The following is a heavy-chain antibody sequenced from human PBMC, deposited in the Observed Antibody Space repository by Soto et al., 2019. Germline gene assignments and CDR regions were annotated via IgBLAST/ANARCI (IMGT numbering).Heavy chain of an antibody. J-gene: IGHJ5*02. CDR1: GGSFNRHT. V-gene: IGHV1-69*01. Sequence: QVQLVQSGAEVRKPGSSVRVSCKASGGSFNRHTISWVRQAPGQGLEWMGGIIPIFGTANHAQKFQGRVTIIADESTSTVYMELSSLRSDDTAVYYCARDTSSSWYLWFDPWGQGTLVTVSS. D-gene: IGHD6-13*01. CDR2: IIPIFGTA. CDR3: ARDTSSSWYLWFDP.